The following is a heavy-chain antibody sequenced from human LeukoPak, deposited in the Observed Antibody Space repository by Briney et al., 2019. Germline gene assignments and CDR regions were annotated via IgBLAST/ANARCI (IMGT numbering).Heavy chain of an antibody. Sequence: SQTLSLTCAVSGGSISSGGYSWGWLRQPPGRGLEWIGYIYHSGSTYYNPSLKSRVTISVDRSKNQFSLKLSSVTAADTAVYYCARGITMVRGVIRHYYYYGMDVWGKGTTVTVSS. CDR3: ARGITMVRGVIRHYYYYGMDV. CDR1: GGSISSGGYS. D-gene: IGHD3-10*01. V-gene: IGHV4-30-2*01. J-gene: IGHJ6*04. CDR2: IYHSGST.